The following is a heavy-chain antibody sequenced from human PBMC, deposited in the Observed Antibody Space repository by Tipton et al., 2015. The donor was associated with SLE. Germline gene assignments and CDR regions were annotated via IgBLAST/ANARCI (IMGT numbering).Heavy chain of an antibody. CDR3: ARGHTAMVGSLYYYGMDV. Sequence: TLSLTCAVSGYSISSSYYWSWIRQPPGKGLEWIGYIYYSGSTNYNPSLKSRVTISVDTSKNQFSLKLSSVTAADTAVYYCARGHTAMVGSLYYYGMDVWGQGTTVTVSS. J-gene: IGHJ6*02. D-gene: IGHD5-18*01. CDR1: GYSISSSYY. CDR2: IYYSGST. V-gene: IGHV4-59*12.